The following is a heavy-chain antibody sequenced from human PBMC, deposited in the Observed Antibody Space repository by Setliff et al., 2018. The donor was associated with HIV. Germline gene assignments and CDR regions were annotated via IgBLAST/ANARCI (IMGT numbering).Heavy chain of an antibody. D-gene: IGHD3-10*01. CDR2: FYYSGST. V-gene: IGHV4-39*07. CDR3: ARVKSIKTTLVRLWPRFDL. J-gene: IGHJ5*02. Sequence: SETLSLTCVVSGDSISRSRYYWGWIRQPPGKGLEWIGSFYYSGSTSYNPSLQSRVTMSVGTSKNQFSLKVRSLTAADTGLYYCARVKSIKTTLVRLWPRFDLWGQGTQVTVSS. CDR1: GDSISRSRYY.